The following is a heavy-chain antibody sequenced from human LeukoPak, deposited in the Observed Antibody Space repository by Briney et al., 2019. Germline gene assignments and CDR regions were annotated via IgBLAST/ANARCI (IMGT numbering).Heavy chain of an antibody. Sequence: PGGSLRLSCAASGFPFSNYAMSWVRQAPGKGLEWVSAIGGGGANTYYADSVKGRFTISRDNSRNTLYLQMNSLRAEDTAVYYCAKRVGATGYWGQGTLVTVSS. J-gene: IGHJ4*02. CDR1: GFPFSNYA. CDR2: IGGGGANT. CDR3: AKRVGATGY. D-gene: IGHD1-26*01. V-gene: IGHV3-23*01.